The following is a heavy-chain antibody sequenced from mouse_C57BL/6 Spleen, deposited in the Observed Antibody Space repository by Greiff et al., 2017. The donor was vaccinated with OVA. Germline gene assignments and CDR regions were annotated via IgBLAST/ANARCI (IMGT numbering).Heavy chain of an antibody. D-gene: IGHD1-1*01. CDR1: GYSITSGYD. J-gene: IGHJ4*01. CDR3: ARDDGSSYYAMDY. Sequence: VQLQHSGPGMVKPSQSLSLTCTVTGYSITSGYDWHWIRHFPGNKLEWMGYISYSGSTNYNPSLKSRISITHDTSKNHFFLKLNSVTTEDTATYYCARDDGSSYYAMDYWGQGTSVTVSS. V-gene: IGHV3-1*01. CDR2: ISYSGST.